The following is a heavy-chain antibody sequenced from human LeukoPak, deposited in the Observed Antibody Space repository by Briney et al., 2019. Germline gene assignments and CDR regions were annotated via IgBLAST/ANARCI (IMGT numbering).Heavy chain of an antibody. Sequence: SETLSLTCAVYGGSFSGYYGSWIRQPPGKGLEWIGEINHSGSTNYNPSPKSRVTISVDTSKNQFSLKLSSVTAADTAVYYCAKSRRDYYYYYYMDVWGKGTTVTVSS. CDR1: GGSFSGYY. CDR3: AKSRRDYYYYYYMDV. V-gene: IGHV4-34*01. J-gene: IGHJ6*03. CDR2: INHSGST.